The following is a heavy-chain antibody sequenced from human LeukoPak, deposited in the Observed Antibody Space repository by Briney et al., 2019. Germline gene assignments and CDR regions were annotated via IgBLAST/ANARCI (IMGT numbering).Heavy chain of an antibody. J-gene: IGHJ4*02. CDR3: TTANRLTRDSSGYYPDS. V-gene: IGHV1-24*01. Sequence: VASVKVSCKVSGYTLTELSTHWVRQAPGKGLEWMGGFDPEDGEAIYAQKFQGGVTMTEDTSTDTAYMELSSLRSEDTAVYYCTTANRLTRDSSGYYPDSWGQGTLVTVSS. D-gene: IGHD3-22*01. CDR1: GYTLTELS. CDR2: FDPEDGEA.